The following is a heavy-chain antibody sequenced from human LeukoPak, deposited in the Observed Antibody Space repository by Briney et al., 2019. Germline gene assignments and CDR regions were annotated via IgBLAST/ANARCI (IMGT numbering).Heavy chain of an antibody. D-gene: IGHD3-10*01. Sequence: ASVKVSCKASGYTFTSYGISWVRQAPGQGLEWMGWISAYNGNTNYAQKLQGRVTMTTDTSTSTAYMELRSLRSDDTAVYYCARDLQLEVRGVIITAGGDFDYWGQGTLVTVSS. CDR3: ARDLQLEVRGVIITAGGDFDY. V-gene: IGHV1-18*04. CDR1: GYTFTSYG. CDR2: ISAYNGNT. J-gene: IGHJ4*02.